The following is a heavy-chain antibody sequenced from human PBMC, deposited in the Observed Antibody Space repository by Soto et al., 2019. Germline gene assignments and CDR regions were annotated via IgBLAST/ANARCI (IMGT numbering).Heavy chain of an antibody. Sequence: SETLSLTCAVYGGSFSGYYWSWIRQPPGKGLEWIGEINHSGSTNYNPSLKSRVTISVDTSKNQFYLKLSSVTAADTAVYYCARASITIFGVVFPYFDYWGQGTLVTVSS. CDR1: GGSFSGYY. D-gene: IGHD3-3*01. V-gene: IGHV4-34*01. J-gene: IGHJ4*02. CDR3: ARASITIFGVVFPYFDY. CDR2: INHSGST.